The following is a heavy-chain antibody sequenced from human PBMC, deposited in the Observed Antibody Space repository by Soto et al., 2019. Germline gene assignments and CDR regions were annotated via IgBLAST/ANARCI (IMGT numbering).Heavy chain of an antibody. CDR2: IYYSGST. D-gene: IGHD3-22*01. CDR3: ARATRTYYYDSSGYYIRYYFDY. V-gene: IGHV4-59*01. CDR1: GGSISSYY. J-gene: IGHJ4*02. Sequence: QVQLQESGPGLVKPSETLSLTCTVSGGSISSYYWSWIRQPPGKGLEWIGYIYYSGSTNYNPSLKSRVTISVDTSKNQCSLKLSSVTAADTAVYYCARATRTYYYDSSGYYIRYYFDYWGQGTLVTVSS.